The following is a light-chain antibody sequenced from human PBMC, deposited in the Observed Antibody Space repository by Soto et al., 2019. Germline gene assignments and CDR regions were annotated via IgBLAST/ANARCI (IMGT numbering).Light chain of an antibody. Sequence: EIVMTQSPATLSVSPGERATLSCRASQSIRSDLAWYQQKPGQAPRLLMYGASTRATGIPARFSGSGSGTDFTLTISSLQSEDFAVYYCQQSNNGPLTFGGGTRVEF. CDR3: QQSNNGPLT. CDR1: QSIRSD. CDR2: GAS. J-gene: IGKJ4*01. V-gene: IGKV3-15*01.